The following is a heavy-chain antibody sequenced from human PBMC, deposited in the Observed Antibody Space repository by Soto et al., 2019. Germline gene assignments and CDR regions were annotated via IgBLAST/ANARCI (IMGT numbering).Heavy chain of an antibody. V-gene: IGHV4-59*01. CDR2: VYYSGST. J-gene: IGHJ4*02. CDR1: GGSMTSYY. Sequence: PSETLSLTCTVSGGSMTSYYWTWIRQPPGKGLEWIGYVYYSGSTNYNPSLKSRVTISVDTSKNQFSLKLTSVTAADTAVYYCARIPLYHSDGTFYFDYWGQGTLLTVSS. CDR3: ARIPLYHSDGTFYFDY. D-gene: IGHD1-1*01.